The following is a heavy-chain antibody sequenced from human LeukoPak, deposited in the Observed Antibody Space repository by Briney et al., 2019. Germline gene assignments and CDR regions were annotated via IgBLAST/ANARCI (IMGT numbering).Heavy chain of an antibody. J-gene: IGHJ6*03. CDR3: ARCDGSYYGYYMDV. CDR2: IYYSGGT. CDR1: GGSISSSSYY. Sequence: SETLSLTCSVAGGSISSSSYYWGWIRQPPGKGLEWIGTIYYSGGTYYNPSLKSRVTISVDTSKNQFSLKLSSVTAADTAVYYCARCDGSYYGYYMDVWGKGTTVTISS. V-gene: IGHV4-39*07. D-gene: IGHD1-26*01.